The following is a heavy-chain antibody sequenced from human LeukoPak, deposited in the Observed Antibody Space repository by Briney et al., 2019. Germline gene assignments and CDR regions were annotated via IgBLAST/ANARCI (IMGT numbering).Heavy chain of an antibody. CDR3: AKDLHWGLDY. Sequence: GGSLRLSCAASGFSFSTYGMSWVRQAPGKGLEWLSAIDGNGAKTFYADSGKGRFTISRDNSANTLYLQMNSLRGEDTALYYCAKDLHWGLDYWGQGALVTVSS. CDR2: IDGNGAKT. D-gene: IGHD3-16*01. V-gene: IGHV3-23*01. CDR1: GFSFSTYG. J-gene: IGHJ4*02.